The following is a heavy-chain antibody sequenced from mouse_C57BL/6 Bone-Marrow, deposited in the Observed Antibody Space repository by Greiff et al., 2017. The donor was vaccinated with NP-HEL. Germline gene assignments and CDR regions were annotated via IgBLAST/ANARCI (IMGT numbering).Heavy chain of an antibody. CDR1: GFTFTDYY. CDR3: ASHSVDY. J-gene: IGHJ4*01. Sequence: EVHLVESGGGLVQPGGSLSLSCAASGFTFTDYYMSWVRQPPGKALEWLGFIRNKANGYTTEYSASVKGRFTISRDNSQIILYLQVNALSAEDSGTDYCASHSVDYWGQGTSVTVSA. CDR2: IRNKANGYTT. V-gene: IGHV7-3*01.